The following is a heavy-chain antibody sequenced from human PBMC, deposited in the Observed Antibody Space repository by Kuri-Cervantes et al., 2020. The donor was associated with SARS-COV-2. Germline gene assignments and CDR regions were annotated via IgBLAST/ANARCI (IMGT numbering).Heavy chain of an antibody. J-gene: IGHJ4*02. CDR1: GFTVNSNF. CDR2: IEEDGSEK. V-gene: IGHV3-7*01. Sequence: GESLKISCAASGFTVNSNFMIWVRQAPGKGLEWVGNIEEDGSEKNYVDSVKGRFTISRDNAKNSLYLRMNSLRAEDTAVYYCARGLGTTVIDYWGQGILVTVSS. D-gene: IGHD4-17*01. CDR3: ARGLGTTVIDY.